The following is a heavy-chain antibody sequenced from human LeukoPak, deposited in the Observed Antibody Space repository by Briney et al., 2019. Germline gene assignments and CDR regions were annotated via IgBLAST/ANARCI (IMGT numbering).Heavy chain of an antibody. J-gene: IGHJ2*01. D-gene: IGHD4-17*01. CDR1: GYTFTGYY. CDR3: VRGLTTVATWLYL. V-gene: IGHV1-2*02. Sequence: ASVKVSCKASGYTFTGYYMHWVRQAPGQGLEWMGWISPSSGDTKYAQKFQGRVTMTRDTSISTAYMEVSRLRSDDTAVYYCVRGLTTVATWLYLWGRGTLVTVSS. CDR2: ISPSSGDT.